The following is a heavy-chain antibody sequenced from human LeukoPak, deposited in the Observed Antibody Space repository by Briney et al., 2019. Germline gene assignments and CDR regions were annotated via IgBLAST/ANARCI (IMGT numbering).Heavy chain of an antibody. Sequence: ASVKVSCKASGYTFTGYYMHWVRQAPGQGLEWMGWINPNSGGTNYAQKFQGRVTMTRDTSISTAYMELSRQRSDDTAVYYCARGLGVLTGYWSFDIWGQGTMVTVSS. CDR3: ARGLGVLTGYWSFDI. J-gene: IGHJ3*02. D-gene: IGHD3-9*01. CDR2: INPNSGGT. CDR1: GYTFTGYY. V-gene: IGHV1-2*02.